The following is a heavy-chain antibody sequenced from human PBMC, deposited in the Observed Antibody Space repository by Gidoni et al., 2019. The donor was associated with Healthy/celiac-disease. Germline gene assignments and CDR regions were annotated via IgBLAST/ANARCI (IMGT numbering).Heavy chain of an antibody. J-gene: IGHJ6*02. V-gene: IGHV3-9*01. D-gene: IGHD3-16*01. CDR3: AKELNGMDV. Sequence: EVQLVESGGCLVQPGRSLRLSCAASGFTFDDYAMHWVRQGPGKGLEWVSGISWNSGSIGYADSVKGRFTISRDNAKNSLYLQMNSLRAEDTALYYCAKELNGMDVWGQGTTVTVSS. CDR2: ISWNSGSI. CDR1: GFTFDDYA.